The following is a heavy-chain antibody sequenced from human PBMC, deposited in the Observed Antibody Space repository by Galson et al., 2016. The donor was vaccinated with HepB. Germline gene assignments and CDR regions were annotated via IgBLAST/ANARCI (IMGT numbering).Heavy chain of an antibody. CDR2: INAGNGNT. J-gene: IGHJ4*02. Sequence: SVKVSCKASGYMFTSYSVHWVRQAPGQRLEWMGWINAGNGNTKYSQKFQDRVTITRDTSASTAYMELSRLRSEDTAAYYCARVSSSWFSFYFDSWGQGTLVTVSS. V-gene: IGHV1-3*01. CDR3: ARVSSSWFSFYFDS. CDR1: GYMFTSYS. D-gene: IGHD6-13*01.